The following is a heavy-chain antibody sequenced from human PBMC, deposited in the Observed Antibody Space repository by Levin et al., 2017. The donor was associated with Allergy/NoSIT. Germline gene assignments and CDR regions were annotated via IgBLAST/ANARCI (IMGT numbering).Heavy chain of an antibody. V-gene: IGHV3-48*02. CDR3: ARDQVNIVHHLGLDYYYGMDV. CDR2: ISSSSSTI. D-gene: IGHD5-12*01. Sequence: ASVKVSCAASGFTFSSYSMNWVRQAPGKGLEWVSYISSSSSTIYYADSVKGRFTISRDNANNSLYLQMNSLRDEDTAVYYCARDQVNIVHHLGLDYYYGMDVWGQGTTVTVSS. J-gene: IGHJ6*02. CDR1: GFTFSSYS.